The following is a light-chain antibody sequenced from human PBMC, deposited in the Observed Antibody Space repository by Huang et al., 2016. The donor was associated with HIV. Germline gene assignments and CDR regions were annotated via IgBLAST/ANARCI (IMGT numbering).Light chain of an antibody. J-gene: IGKJ1*01. CDR3: QQSYSSS. CDR1: QSISNY. CDR2: GAS. V-gene: IGKV1-39*01. Sequence: DIQMTQSPSSLSASVGDRVTITCRSSQSISNYVTWYQQRPGKAPKLLIFGASSLQSGVPSRCSGSGSGTDFTLTISSLQPEDFATYYCQQSYSSSFGQGTKVEI.